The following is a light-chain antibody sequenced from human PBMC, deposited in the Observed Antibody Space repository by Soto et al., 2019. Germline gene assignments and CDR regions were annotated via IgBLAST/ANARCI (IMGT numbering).Light chain of an antibody. Sequence: QSVMTQPPSVSAAPGQKVTISCSGSSSNIGGNSVSWYQQLPGTAPKLLIYDDNKRPSGIPDRFSGSKSGTSASLAISGLQSADEGDYYCVAWDDRLNGWVFGGGTKLTVL. V-gene: IGLV1-51*01. CDR2: DDN. CDR3: VAWDDRLNGWV. CDR1: SSNIGGNS. J-gene: IGLJ3*02.